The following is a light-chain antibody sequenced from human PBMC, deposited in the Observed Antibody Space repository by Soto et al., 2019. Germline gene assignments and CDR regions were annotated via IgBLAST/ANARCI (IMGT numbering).Light chain of an antibody. J-gene: IGKJ1*01. V-gene: IGKV3D-15*01. CDR3: QQRSNWPWT. CDR1: QSVNIY. CDR2: GAS. Sequence: EIVMTQSPATLSVSPGERATLSCRASQSVNIYLAWYQQKPGQAPRLLIFGASYRATGIPARFSGSGSGTEFNLTISSLQSEDFAVYYCQQRSNWPWTFGQGTKV.